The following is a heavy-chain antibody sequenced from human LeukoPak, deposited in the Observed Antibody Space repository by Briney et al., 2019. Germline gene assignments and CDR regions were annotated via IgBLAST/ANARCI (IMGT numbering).Heavy chain of an antibody. V-gene: IGHV3-74*01. J-gene: IGHJ3*02. CDR1: GNYW. D-gene: IGHD3-3*01. CDR2: INSDGSWT. Sequence: GGSLRLSCAASGNYWMHWVRQAPGKGLVWVSHINSDGSWTSYADSVKGRFTISKDNSKNTLYLQMNSLRAEDTAVYYCAKDRQSITIFGVVPRAAFDIWGQGTMVTVSS. CDR3: AKDRQSITIFGVVPRAAFDI.